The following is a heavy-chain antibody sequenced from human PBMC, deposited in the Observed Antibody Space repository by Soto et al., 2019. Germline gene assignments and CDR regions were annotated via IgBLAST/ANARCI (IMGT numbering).Heavy chain of an antibody. CDR3: ARLVYDTRLNYMYFDF. CDR1: GVSLTSGNW. Sequence: SETLSLTCAVSGVSLTSGNWWTWVRQSPQRGLEYIGEIFHDGTANYYPSFERRVAMSVDTSRNQFSLKLTSVAAADTAVYFCARLVYDTRLNYMYFDFWGPGTLVTVSS. CDR2: IFHDGTA. V-gene: IGHV4-4*02. D-gene: IGHD3-10*01. J-gene: IGHJ4*02.